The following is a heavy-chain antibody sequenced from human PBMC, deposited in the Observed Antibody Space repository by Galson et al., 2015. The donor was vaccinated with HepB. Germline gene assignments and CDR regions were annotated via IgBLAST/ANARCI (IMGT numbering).Heavy chain of an antibody. D-gene: IGHD4-23*01. CDR1: GYTFTRHA. Sequence: SVKVSCKASGYTFTRHAMNWVRQAPGQGLEWMGWINTSTGNPTYAQGFTGRFVFSLDTSVSTAYLQITSLKTEDTAVYYCARHGNGDDLWGRGALVTVSS. CDR2: INTSTGNP. J-gene: IGHJ5*02. V-gene: IGHV7-4-1*02. CDR3: ARHGNGDDL.